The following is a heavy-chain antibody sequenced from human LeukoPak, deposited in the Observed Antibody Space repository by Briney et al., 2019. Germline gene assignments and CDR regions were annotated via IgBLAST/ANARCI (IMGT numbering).Heavy chain of an antibody. J-gene: IGHJ4*02. V-gene: IGHV3-33*08. CDR2: IWYDGSNK. CDR1: GFTFSSYE. CDR3: ASPLDYSSPRY. Sequence: GGSPRLSCAASGFTFSSYEMNWVRQAPGKGLEWVAVIWYDGSNKYYADSVKGRFTISRDNSKNTLYLQMNSLRAEDTAVYYCASPLDYSSPRYWGQGTLVIVPS. D-gene: IGHD6-19*01.